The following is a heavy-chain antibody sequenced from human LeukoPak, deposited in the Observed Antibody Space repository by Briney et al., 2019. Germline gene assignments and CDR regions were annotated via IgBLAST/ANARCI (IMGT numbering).Heavy chain of an antibody. CDR3: ARGTTVPYFDY. CDR1: GGSFSGYY. J-gene: IGHJ4*02. Sequence: SETLSLTCAVYGGSFSGYYWSWIRQPPGKGLEWIGEINHSGSTNYNPSLKSRVTISVDTSKNQLSLKLSSVTAADTAVYYCARGTTVPYFDYWGQGTLVTVSS. D-gene: IGHD4-17*01. CDR2: INHSGST. V-gene: IGHV4-34*01.